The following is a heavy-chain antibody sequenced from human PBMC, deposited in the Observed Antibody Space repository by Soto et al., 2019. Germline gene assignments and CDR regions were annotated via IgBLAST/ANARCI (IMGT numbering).Heavy chain of an antibody. CDR2: IYYSGST. D-gene: IGHD2-21*01. Sequence: SETLSLTCTVSGGSISSGDYYWSWIRQPPGKGLEWIGYIYYSGSTYYNPSLKSRVTISVDTSKNQFSLKLSSVTAADTAVYYCARLAYNPIGVNVYGDDAFELWGQGTMVTVSS. V-gene: IGHV4-30-4*01. CDR1: GGSISSGDYY. CDR3: ARLAYNPIGVNVYGDDAFEL. J-gene: IGHJ3*01.